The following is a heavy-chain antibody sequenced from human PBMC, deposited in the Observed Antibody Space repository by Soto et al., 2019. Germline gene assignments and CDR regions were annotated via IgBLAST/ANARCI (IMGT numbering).Heavy chain of an antibody. CDR3: ARDSRVRYFDGLHPGGGPNWFDP. CDR2: INPNSGGT. Sequence: ASVKVSCKASGYTFTGYYMHWVRQAPGQGLEWMGWINPNSGGTNYAQKFQGWVTMTRDTSISTAYMELSRLRSDDTAVYYCARDSRVRYFDGLHPGGGPNWFDPWGEGTLVPVAS. CDR1: GYTFTGYY. D-gene: IGHD3-9*01. V-gene: IGHV1-2*04. J-gene: IGHJ5*02.